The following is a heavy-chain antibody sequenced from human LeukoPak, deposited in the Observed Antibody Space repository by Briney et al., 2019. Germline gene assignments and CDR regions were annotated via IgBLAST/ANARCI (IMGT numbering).Heavy chain of an antibody. Sequence: GGSLRLSCTASGFTLSRFAMHWVRQAPGKGLEWLGHMSDDGSEKHYVDSVRGRFTISRDPSKNTLYLEMTSLRTEDTAVYYCAREAGSGYYRTVDYWGQGTMVTVSS. CDR2: MSDDGSEK. CDR1: GFTLSRFA. D-gene: IGHD3-10*01. CDR3: AREAGSGYYRTVDY. V-gene: IGHV3-30-3*01. J-gene: IGHJ4*02.